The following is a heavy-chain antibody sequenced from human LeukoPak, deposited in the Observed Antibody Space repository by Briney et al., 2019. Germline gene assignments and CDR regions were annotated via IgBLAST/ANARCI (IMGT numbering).Heavy chain of an antibody. CDR3: ARGGYSYGTYGY. Sequence: PGGSLRLSCAASGFTFSSYSMNWVRQAPGKGLEWVSSISSSSSYIYYADSVKGRFTISRDNAKNSLYLQMNSLRAEDTAVYYCARGGYSYGTYGYWGQGTLVTVSS. V-gene: IGHV3-21*01. D-gene: IGHD5-18*01. CDR2: ISSSSSYI. CDR1: GFTFSSYS. J-gene: IGHJ4*02.